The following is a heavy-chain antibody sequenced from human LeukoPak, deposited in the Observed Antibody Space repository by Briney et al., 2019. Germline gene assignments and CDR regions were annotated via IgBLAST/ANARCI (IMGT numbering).Heavy chain of an antibody. CDR2: INPNSGGT. CDR3: ARDQGLPGGGYFQH. CDR1: GYTFAGYY. J-gene: IGHJ1*01. D-gene: IGHD5-18*01. V-gene: IGHV1-2*06. Sequence: ASVKVSCKASGYTFAGYYMHWVRQAPGQGLEWMGRINPNSGGTNYAQKFQGRVTMTRDTSIITDYMELSRLRSDDTAVYYCARDQGLPGGGYFQHWGQGTLVTVSS.